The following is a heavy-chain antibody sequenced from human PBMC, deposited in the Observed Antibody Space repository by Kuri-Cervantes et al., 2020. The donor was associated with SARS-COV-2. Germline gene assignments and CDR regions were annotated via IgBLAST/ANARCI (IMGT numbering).Heavy chain of an antibody. D-gene: IGHD6-13*01. J-gene: IGHJ4*02. V-gene: IGHV4-38-2*02. CDR2: IYEPEST. Sequence: GSLRLSCTVSGYSISSGYYWGWIRQPVGKGPEWIGHIYEPESTYYDPSLKSRVTMSMDTSKNQFSLRLNSVTAADTAVYYCARRQAGAGTTPDFWGPGILVTVSS. CDR3: ARRQAGAGTTPDF. CDR1: GYSISSGYY.